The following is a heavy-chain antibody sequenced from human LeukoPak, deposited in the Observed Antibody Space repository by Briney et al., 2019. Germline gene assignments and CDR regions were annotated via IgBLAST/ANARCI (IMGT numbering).Heavy chain of an antibody. Sequence: SETLSLTCTVSGGSISSSSYYWGWIRQPPGKGLEWIGSIYYSGSTYYNPSLKSRVTISVDTSKNQFSLKLSSVTAEDTAVYYCARDRLRLGYERTNWFDPWGQGTLVTVSS. J-gene: IGHJ5*02. D-gene: IGHD2-15*01. CDR3: ARDRLRLGYERTNWFDP. CDR1: GGSISSSSYY. CDR2: IYYSGST. V-gene: IGHV4-39*07.